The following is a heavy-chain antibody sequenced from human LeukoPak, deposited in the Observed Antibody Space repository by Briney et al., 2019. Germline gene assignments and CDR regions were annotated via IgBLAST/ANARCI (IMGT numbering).Heavy chain of an antibody. J-gene: IGHJ3*02. V-gene: IGHV4-39*02. CDR2: IYYSGST. CDR3: ARAGRDAFDI. Sequence: SETLSLTCTVSGGSISSSSYYWGWIRQPPGKGLEWIVSIYYSGSTYYNPSLKSRVTISVDTSKNHFSLKLSSVTAADTAVYYCARAGRDAFDIWGQGTMVTVSS. CDR1: GGSISSSSYY.